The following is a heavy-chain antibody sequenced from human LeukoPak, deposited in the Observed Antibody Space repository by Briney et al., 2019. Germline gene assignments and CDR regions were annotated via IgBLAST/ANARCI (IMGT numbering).Heavy chain of an antibody. CDR3: ARLYCSSTSCSHYYYYGMDV. D-gene: IGHD2-2*01. CDR2: IYSAGAT. J-gene: IGHJ6*02. CDR1: GFTVSDNY. Sequence: GGSLRLSCAAPGFTVSDNYMTWVRQAPGKGLEWVSSIYSAGATHYAESVKGRFTISRDNSKNTLYLQMNSLRAEDMAVYYCARLYCSSTSCSHYYYYGMDVWGQGTTVTVSS. V-gene: IGHV3-53*01.